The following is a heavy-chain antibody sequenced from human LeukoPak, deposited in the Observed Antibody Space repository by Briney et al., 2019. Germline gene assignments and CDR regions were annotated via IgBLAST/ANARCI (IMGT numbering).Heavy chain of an antibody. Sequence: ASVKVSCKASGYTFTSYYMHWVRQAPGQGLEWMGIINPSGGSTSYAQKFQGRVTMTRDTSTSTVYMELSSLRSEDTAVYYCARDFLDIVVVTASGYSDYWGQGTLVTVSS. CDR1: GYTFTSYY. J-gene: IGHJ4*02. V-gene: IGHV1-46*01. CDR3: ARDFLDIVVVTASGYSDY. D-gene: IGHD2-21*02. CDR2: INPSGGST.